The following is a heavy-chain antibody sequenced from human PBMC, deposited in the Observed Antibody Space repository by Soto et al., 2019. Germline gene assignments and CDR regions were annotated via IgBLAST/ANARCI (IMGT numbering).Heavy chain of an antibody. J-gene: IGHJ3*02. CDR2: IYYSGST. Sequence: SETLALSWTVSGGSISSSIYYWVWIRQPPGKGLEWIGSIYYSGSTYYNPSLKSRVTISVDTSKNQFSLKLSSVTAADTAVYYCARTYYDYVWGTYRPDAFDIWGQGTMVTVSS. V-gene: IGHV4-39*01. CDR3: ARTYYDYVWGTYRPDAFDI. D-gene: IGHD3-16*02. CDR1: GGSISSSIYY.